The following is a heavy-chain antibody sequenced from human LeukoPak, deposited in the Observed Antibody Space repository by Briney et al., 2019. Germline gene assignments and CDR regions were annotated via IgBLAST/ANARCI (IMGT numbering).Heavy chain of an antibody. Sequence: SETLSLTCAVYGGSFSGYYWSWIRQPPGKGLEWIGEINHSGSTNYNPSLKSRVTISVDTSKNQFSLKLSSVTAADTAVYYCAIQGGIAGSYYYYYYMDVWGKRTTVTVSS. V-gene: IGHV4-34*01. J-gene: IGHJ6*03. CDR2: INHSGST. D-gene: IGHD6-13*01. CDR3: AIQGGIAGSYYYYYYMDV. CDR1: GGSFSGYY.